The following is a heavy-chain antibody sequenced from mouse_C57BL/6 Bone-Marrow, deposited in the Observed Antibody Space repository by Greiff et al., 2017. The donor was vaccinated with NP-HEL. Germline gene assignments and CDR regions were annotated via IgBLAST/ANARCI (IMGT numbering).Heavy chain of an antibody. J-gene: IGHJ1*03. CDR1: GYTFTSYW. CDR2: INPSNGGT. Sequence: QVQLQQPGTELVKPGASVKLSCKASGYTFTSYWMHWVKQRPGQGLEWIGNINPSNGGTNYNEKFKSKATLTVAKSSSTAYMQLSSLTSEDSAVYYCARSRLFGSSYWYFDVWGTGTTVTVSS. V-gene: IGHV1-53*01. D-gene: IGHD1-1*01. CDR3: ARSRLFGSSYWYFDV.